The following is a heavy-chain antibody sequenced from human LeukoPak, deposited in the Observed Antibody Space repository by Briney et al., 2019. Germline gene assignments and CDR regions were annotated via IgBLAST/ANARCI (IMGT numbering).Heavy chain of an antibody. CDR2: ISSSSSYI. D-gene: IGHD4-17*01. CDR3: ASLNTVTTGY. Sequence: GRSLRLSCAASGFTFSSYSMNWVRQAPGKGLEWVSSISSSSSYIYYADSVKGRFTISRDNSKNTLYLQMNSLRAEDTAVYYCASLNTVTTGYWGQGTLVTVSS. V-gene: IGHV3-21*01. J-gene: IGHJ4*02. CDR1: GFTFSSYS.